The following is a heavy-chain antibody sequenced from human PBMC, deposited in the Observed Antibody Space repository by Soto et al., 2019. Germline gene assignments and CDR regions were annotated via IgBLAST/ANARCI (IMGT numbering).Heavy chain of an antibody. Sequence: QVQLVESGGGVVQPGRSLRLSCVASGFTFSSYVMHWVRQAPGKGLEWVAVVWYDGSNKNYADSVKGRFTISRDNSKNTLWLQMNSLRAEDTAVYYCARDEGGLLALYYFDYWGQGTLVTVSS. V-gene: IGHV3-33*01. CDR2: VWYDGSNK. CDR3: ARDEGGLLALYYFDY. CDR1: GFTFSSYV. D-gene: IGHD3-22*01. J-gene: IGHJ4*02.